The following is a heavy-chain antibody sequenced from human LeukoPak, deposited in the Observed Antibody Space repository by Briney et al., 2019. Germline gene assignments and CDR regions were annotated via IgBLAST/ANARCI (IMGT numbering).Heavy chain of an antibody. J-gene: IGHJ6*03. D-gene: IGHD1-26*01. CDR1: GFTFTSYG. V-gene: IGHV3-33*01. CDR3: ARDLGPRKSRYMDV. CDR2: IWYDESNK. Sequence: WQSLRLSFAVSGFTFTSYGMHWVRQAPANALEVVAVIWYDESNKYYAESVKVRFAICRDNSKNTLYLQMNSLRAEDTAVYYCARDLGPRKSRYMDVWGNGTTVTVSS.